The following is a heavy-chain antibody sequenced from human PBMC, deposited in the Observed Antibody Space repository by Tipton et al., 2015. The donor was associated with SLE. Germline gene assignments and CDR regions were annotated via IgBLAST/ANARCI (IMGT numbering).Heavy chain of an antibody. V-gene: IGHV1-2*06. Sequence: QLVQSGPEVKKPGASVKVSCKASGYTFTGYFIHWVRQAPGQGLEWMGRINPVSGATNYAQKFQGRVTMTRDTSISTAYMELSSLRSEDTAVYYCAGELLDYFDFWGQGTLATVSS. J-gene: IGHJ4*02. D-gene: IGHD1-26*01. CDR3: AGELLDYFDF. CDR2: INPVSGAT. CDR1: GYTFTGYF.